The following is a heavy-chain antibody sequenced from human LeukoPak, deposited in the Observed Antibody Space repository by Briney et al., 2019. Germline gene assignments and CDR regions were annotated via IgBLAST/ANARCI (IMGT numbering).Heavy chain of an antibody. D-gene: IGHD5-12*01. V-gene: IGHV4-30-4*01. J-gene: IGHJ4*02. CDR3: ARTHSGYDYRYFDY. CDR2: IYYSGST. Sequence: SETLSLTCTVSGGSISSGDSYWSWIRQPPGKGLEWIGYIYYSGSTYYNPSLKSRVTISVDTSKNQFSLKLSSVTAADTAVYYCARTHSGYDYRYFDYWGQGTLVTVSS. CDR1: GGSISSGDSY.